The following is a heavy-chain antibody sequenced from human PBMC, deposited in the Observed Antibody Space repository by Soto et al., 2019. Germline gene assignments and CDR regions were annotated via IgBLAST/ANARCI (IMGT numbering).Heavy chain of an antibody. Sequence: PGGSLRLFCAASGFMFRCFAMSWGRQAPGQGLEWGSSNSARGGTANLADSVEGRCTISRDQSKSTLYLQMNSPRAGGTAVYYQAKLTYPSDSTGYYYERVSGWIDSWGQGTLVTVSS. J-gene: IGHJ5*01. V-gene: IGHV3-23*01. D-gene: IGHD3-22*01. CDR1: GFMFRCFA. CDR2: NSARGGTA. CDR3: AKLTYPSDSTGYYYERVSGWIDS.